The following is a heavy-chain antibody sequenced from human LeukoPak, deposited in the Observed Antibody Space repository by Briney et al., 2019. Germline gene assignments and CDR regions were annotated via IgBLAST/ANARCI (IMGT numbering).Heavy chain of an antibody. CDR2: ISSSSLYI. V-gene: IGHV3-21*04. CDR3: ARVSMGRATMVRGVFRY. J-gene: IGHJ4*02. CDR1: GFTLSTYS. D-gene: IGHD3-10*01. Sequence: GGSLRLSCAASGFTLSTYSLNWVRQAPGKGLEWVSSISSSSLYIYYADSVKGRFTISRDNAKNPLFLQMNSLRAEDTAVYYCARVSMGRATMVRGVFRYWGQGTLVTVSS.